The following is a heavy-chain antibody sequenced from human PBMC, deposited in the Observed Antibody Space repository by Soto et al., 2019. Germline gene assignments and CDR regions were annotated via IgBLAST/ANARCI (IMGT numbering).Heavy chain of an antibody. CDR1: GFTFSDYY. D-gene: IGHD3-10*02. Sequence: GGSLRLSCAASGFTFSDYYMSWIRQAPGKGLEWLSYSSNSGTYTRYADSVKGRFSISRDNAKNSLFLQINSLRGEDTAIYYCARSGDNYNVLDYWGQGTQVTVYS. J-gene: IGHJ4*02. V-gene: IGHV3-11*06. CDR2: SSNSGTYT. CDR3: ARSGDNYNVLDY.